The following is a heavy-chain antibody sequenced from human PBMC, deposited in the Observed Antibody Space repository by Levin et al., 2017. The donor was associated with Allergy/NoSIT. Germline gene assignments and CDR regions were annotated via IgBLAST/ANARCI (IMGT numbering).Heavy chain of an antibody. CDR3: TRDRGSSGWFES. Sequence: SETLSLTCTVSGGPINSGSYYWSWIRQPPGKGLEWIGSVYYSGTTNYNPSLKRRASITVDTSKNQFSLTLSSLTAADTAVYYCTRDRGSSGWFESWGQGTLVTVSS. CDR2: VYYSGTT. V-gene: IGHV4-61*01. D-gene: IGHD6-19*01. J-gene: IGHJ5*01. CDR1: GGPINSGSYY.